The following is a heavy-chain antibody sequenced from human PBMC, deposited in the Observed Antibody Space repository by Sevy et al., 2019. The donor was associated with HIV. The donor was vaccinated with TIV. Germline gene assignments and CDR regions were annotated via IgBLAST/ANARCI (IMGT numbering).Heavy chain of an antibody. CDR2: ISYDGSNK. D-gene: IGHD3-10*01. CDR1: GFTFSSYG. CDR3: AKDRRGSDGSGSYYNVHYYYGMDV. Sequence: GGSLRLSCAASGFTFSSYGMHWVRQAPGKGLEWVAVISYDGSNKYYADSVKGRFTISRDNSKNTPYLQMNSLRAEDTAVYYCAKDRRGSDGSGSYYNVHYYYGMDVWGQGTTVTVSS. V-gene: IGHV3-30*18. J-gene: IGHJ6*02.